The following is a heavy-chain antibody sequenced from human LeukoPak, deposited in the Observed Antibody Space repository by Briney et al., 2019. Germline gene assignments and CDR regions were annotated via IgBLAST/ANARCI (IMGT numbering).Heavy chain of an antibody. Sequence: SETLSLTCTVSGGSISSNTYHWSWIRQPPGKGLEWIGYMYYTGATSHNPSLKSRVTISLDTSKNQFSLKLHSVTAADTAVYYCARFRGSGWYYFDSWGQGTLVTVSS. D-gene: IGHD6-19*01. CDR2: MYYTGAT. CDR1: GGSISSNTYH. CDR3: ARFRGSGWYYFDS. J-gene: IGHJ4*02. V-gene: IGHV4-61*01.